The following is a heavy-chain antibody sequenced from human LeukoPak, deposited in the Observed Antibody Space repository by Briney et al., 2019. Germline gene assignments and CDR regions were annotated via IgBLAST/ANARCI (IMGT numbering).Heavy chain of an antibody. CDR2: IIPIFGTA. Sequence: ASVKVSCKASGGTFSSYAISWVRQAPGQGLEWMGVIIPIFGTANYAQKFQGRVTITADKSTSTAYMELSSLRAEDTAVYYCAGGVGSGSYIYWGQGTLLTVSS. CDR1: GGTFSSYA. CDR3: AGGVGSGSYIY. V-gene: IGHV1-69*06. D-gene: IGHD1-26*01. J-gene: IGHJ4*02.